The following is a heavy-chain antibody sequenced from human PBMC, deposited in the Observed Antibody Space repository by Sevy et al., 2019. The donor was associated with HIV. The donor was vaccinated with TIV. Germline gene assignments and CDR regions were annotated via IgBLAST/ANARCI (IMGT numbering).Heavy chain of an antibody. CDR1: GGSISSGDYY. CDR3: ASKRGYSSGPFDY. D-gene: IGHD5-18*01. Sequence: SETLSLTCTVSGGSISSGDYYWSWIRQPPGKGLQWIGYIYSSGGTSYNPFLNSRVSMSVDTSKNQFSLKQSSVTAADTAVYYCASKRGYSSGPFDYWGQGTLVTVSS. J-gene: IGHJ4*02. CDR2: IYSSGGT. V-gene: IGHV4-30-4*01.